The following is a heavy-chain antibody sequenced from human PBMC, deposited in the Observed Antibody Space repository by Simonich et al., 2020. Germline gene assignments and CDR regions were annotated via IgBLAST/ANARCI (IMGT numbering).Heavy chain of an antibody. CDR1: GGSFSGYH. Sequence: QVQLQQWGAGLLKPSETLSLTCADYGGSFSGYHWGWIRQTPGKGLEWIGEINNSGGTNYKPSLKSRVTISVDTSKNQFSLKLSSVTATDTAVYYCAMRILHYDYWGQGTLVTVSS. CDR2: INNSGGT. V-gene: IGHV4-34*01. CDR3: AMRILHYDY. J-gene: IGHJ4*02.